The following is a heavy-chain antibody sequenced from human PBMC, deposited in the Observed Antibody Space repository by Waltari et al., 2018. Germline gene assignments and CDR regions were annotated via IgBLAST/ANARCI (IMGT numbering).Heavy chain of an antibody. D-gene: IGHD3-3*01. Sequence: QVQLVESGGGVVQPGGSLRLSCAASGFTFSSYGMHWVRQAPGKGLEWVAFIRYDGSNKYYADSVKGRFTISRDKSKNTLYLQMNSLRAEDTAVYYCAKDRTIFGVVTSQDYWGQGTLVTVSS. CDR1: GFTFSSYG. CDR2: IRYDGSNK. V-gene: IGHV3-30*02. CDR3: AKDRTIFGVVTSQDY. J-gene: IGHJ4*02.